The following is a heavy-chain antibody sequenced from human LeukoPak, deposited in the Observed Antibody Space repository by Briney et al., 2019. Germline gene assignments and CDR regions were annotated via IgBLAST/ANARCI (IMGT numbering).Heavy chain of an antibody. D-gene: IGHD3-22*01. CDR3: ARGYSDSSGIDY. CDR2: IEQDGSGK. CDR1: GFAFSSSW. V-gene: IGHV3-7*04. J-gene: IGHJ4*02. Sequence: GGSLRLSCAASGFAFSSSWMTWVRQAPGKGLEWVANIEQDGSGKYYVGSVKGRFTVSRDNAKNSLYLQMNSLRAEDTAVYYCARGYSDSSGIDYWGQGTLVTVSS.